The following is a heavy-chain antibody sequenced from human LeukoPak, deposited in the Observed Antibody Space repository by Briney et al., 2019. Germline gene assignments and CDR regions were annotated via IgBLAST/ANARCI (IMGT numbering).Heavy chain of an antibody. D-gene: IGHD3-3*01. CDR2: ISGSGGST. V-gene: IGHV3-23*01. CDR3: AKSPASGYVTILDY. J-gene: IGHJ4*02. Sequence: GGSLRLSCAASGFTFSSYAMRWVRQAPGKGLEWVSAISGSGGSTYYADSVKGRFTISRDNSKNTLYLQMNSLRAEDTAVYYCAKSPASGYVTILDYWGQGTLVTVSS. CDR1: GFTFSSYA.